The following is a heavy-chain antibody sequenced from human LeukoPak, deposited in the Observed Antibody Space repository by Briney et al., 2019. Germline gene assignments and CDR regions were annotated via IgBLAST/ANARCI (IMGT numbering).Heavy chain of an antibody. CDR3: ASAFSGGYDFSHAFDI. CDR2: IIPILGIA. CDR1: GGTFSSYA. J-gene: IGHJ3*02. D-gene: IGHD5-12*01. V-gene: IGHV1-69*04. Sequence: SVKVSCKASGGTFSSYAINWVRQAPGQGLEWMGRIIPILGIANYAQKFQGRVTITADKSTSTAYMELSSLRSEDTAVYYCASAFSGGYDFSHAFDIWGQGTMVTVSS.